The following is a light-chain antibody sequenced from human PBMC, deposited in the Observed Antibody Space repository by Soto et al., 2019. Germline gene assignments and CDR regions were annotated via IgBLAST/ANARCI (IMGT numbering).Light chain of an antibody. CDR2: DAS. CDR1: QSVSSY. J-gene: IGKJ5*01. Sequence: EIVLTQSPATLSLSPGERATLSCRASQSVSSYLAWYQQKPGQALRLLIYDASNRATGIPARFSGSGSGTDFTLTISSLEPEDFAVYYCHQRSNWPPDTFGQGTRLGIK. V-gene: IGKV3-11*01. CDR3: HQRSNWPPDT.